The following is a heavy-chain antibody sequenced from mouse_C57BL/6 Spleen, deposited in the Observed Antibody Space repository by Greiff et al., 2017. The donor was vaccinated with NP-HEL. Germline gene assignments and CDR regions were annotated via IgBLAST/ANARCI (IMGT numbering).Heavy chain of an antibody. CDR2: IDPSDSET. CDR1: GYTFTSYW. Sequence: QVQLQQPGAELVRPGSSVKLSCKASGYTFTSYWMHWVKQRPIQGLEWIGNIDPSDSETHYNQKFKDKATLTVDKSSSTAYLQLSSLTSEDTAIYYCARANWGDYYAMDYWGQGTSVTVSS. D-gene: IGHD4-1*01. V-gene: IGHV1-52*01. J-gene: IGHJ4*01. CDR3: ARANWGDYYAMDY.